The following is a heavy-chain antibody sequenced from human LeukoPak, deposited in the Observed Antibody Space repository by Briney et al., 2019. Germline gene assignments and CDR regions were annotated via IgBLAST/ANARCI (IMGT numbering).Heavy chain of an antibody. V-gene: IGHV3-7*01. J-gene: IGHJ5*02. CDR3: ARVLSRTRCYFKTRNRVDP. CDR1: GFTFSSYW. D-gene: IGHD2-2*01. Sequence: PGGSLRLSCAASGFTFSSYWMSWVRQAPGKGLEWVANIKQDGSEKYYVDSVKGRFTISRDNAKNSLYLQMNSLRAEDTAVYYCARVLSRTRCYFKTRNRVDPWGQGTLVTVSS. CDR2: IKQDGSEK.